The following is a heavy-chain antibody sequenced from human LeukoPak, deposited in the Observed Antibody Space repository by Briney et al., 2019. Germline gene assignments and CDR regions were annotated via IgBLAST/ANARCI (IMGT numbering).Heavy chain of an antibody. CDR2: IRYDGSNK. J-gene: IGHJ4*02. V-gene: IGHV3-30*02. CDR1: GSTFSSYG. Sequence: GGSLRLSCAASGSTFSSYGMHWVRQAPGKGLEWVAFIRYDGSNKYYADSVKGRFTISRDNSKNTLYLQMNSLRAEDTAVYYCANHRLGVMYYFDYWGQGTLVTVSS. D-gene: IGHD3-16*01. CDR3: ANHRLGVMYYFDY.